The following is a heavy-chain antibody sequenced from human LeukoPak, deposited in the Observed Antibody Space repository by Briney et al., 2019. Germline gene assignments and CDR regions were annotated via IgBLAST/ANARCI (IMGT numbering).Heavy chain of an antibody. CDR3: AALVVADAFDI. D-gene: IGHD3-22*01. Sequence: SVKVSCKASGGTFSSYAISWVRQAPGQGLEWMGEIIPIFGTANYAQKFQGRVTITADETTSTAYMELSSLRSEDTAVYYCAALVVADAFDIWGQGTMVTVSS. J-gene: IGHJ3*02. CDR2: IIPIFGTA. V-gene: IGHV1-69*01. CDR1: GGTFSSYA.